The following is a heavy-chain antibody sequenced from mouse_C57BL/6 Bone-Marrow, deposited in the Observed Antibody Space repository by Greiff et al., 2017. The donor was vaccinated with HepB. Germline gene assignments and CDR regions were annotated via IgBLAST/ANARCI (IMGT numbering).Heavy chain of an antibody. J-gene: IGHJ2*01. CDR3: ARGGYGSSPYYFDY. V-gene: IGHV1-75*01. D-gene: IGHD1-1*01. CDR2: IFPGSGST. Sequence: VKLVESGPELVKPGASVKISCKASGYTFTDYYINWVKQRPGQGLEWIGWIFPGSGSTYYNEKFKGKATLTVDKSSSTAYMLLSSLTSEDSAVYFCARGGYGSSPYYFDYWGQGTTLTVSS. CDR1: GYTFTDYY.